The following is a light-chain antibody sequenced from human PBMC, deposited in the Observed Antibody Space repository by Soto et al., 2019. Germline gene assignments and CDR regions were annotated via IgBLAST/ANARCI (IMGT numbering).Light chain of an antibody. CDR2: LGS. V-gene: IGKV2-28*01. Sequence: MTQYQLSLPVTPGEPASISCRSRQSLLRSNGYNYVDWYLQKPGQSPQVLIYLGSIRASGVPDRFSGSGSGTDFTLKISRVEAEDVGIYYCMQDLQTPTTFGQGTRLEIK. J-gene: IGKJ5*01. CDR1: QSLLRSNGYNY. CDR3: MQDLQTPTT.